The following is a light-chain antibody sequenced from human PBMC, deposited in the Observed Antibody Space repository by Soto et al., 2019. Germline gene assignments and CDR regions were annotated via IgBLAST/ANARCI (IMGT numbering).Light chain of an antibody. J-gene: IGLJ1*01. CDR2: EVT. CDR1: SSDVGGYNF. Sequence: QSALTQPASVSGSPGQSVTISCTGTSSDVGGYNFVSWYRQLPGEAPKLIIYEVTYRPSGVSARFSGSKSGNTASLTVSGLQAEDEADYYCSSKRSSDTLYVFGTGTKLTVL. CDR3: SSKRSSDTLYV. V-gene: IGLV2-14*01.